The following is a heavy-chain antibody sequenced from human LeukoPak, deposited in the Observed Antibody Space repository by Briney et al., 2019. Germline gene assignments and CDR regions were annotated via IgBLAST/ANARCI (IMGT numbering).Heavy chain of an antibody. V-gene: IGHV4-39*07. CDR1: GGSISSSSYY. D-gene: IGHD6-6*01. CDR3: ASFGGLYSSSWGNWFDP. Sequence: SETLSLTCTVSGGSISSSSYYWGWIRQPPGKGLEWIGSIYYSGSTNYNPSLKSRVTISVDTSKNQFSLKLSSVTAADTAVYYCASFGGLYSSSWGNWFDPWGRGTLVTVSS. CDR2: IYYSGST. J-gene: IGHJ5*02.